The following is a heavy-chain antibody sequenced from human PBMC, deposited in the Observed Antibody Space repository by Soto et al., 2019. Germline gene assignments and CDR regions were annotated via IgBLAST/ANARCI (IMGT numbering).Heavy chain of an antibody. CDR3: ARVPDSSLGTMDV. Sequence: GESLKISFKGSGYSFTTYWIGWVRQLPGQGLEWMGVMFPGDSDARYSPSFQGQVTMSADPSTNTAYLEWSILKAADSAMYYCARVPDSSLGTMDVWGQGTTVTVSS. CDR1: GYSFTTYW. J-gene: IGHJ6*01. CDR2: MFPGDSDA. V-gene: IGHV5-51*01. D-gene: IGHD6-19*01.